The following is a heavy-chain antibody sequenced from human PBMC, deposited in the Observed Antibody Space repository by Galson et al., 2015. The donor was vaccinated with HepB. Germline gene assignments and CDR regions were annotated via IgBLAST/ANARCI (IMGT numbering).Heavy chain of an antibody. CDR3: ARYQTLLVLRYFDWFGDWYFDL. CDR1: GGSISSSSYY. D-gene: IGHD3-9*01. CDR2: IYYSGST. Sequence: LSLTCTVSGGSISSSSYYWGWIRQPPGKGLEWIGSIYYSGSTYYNPSLKSRVTISVDTSKNQFSLKLSSVTAADTAVYYCARYQTLLVLRYFDWFGDWYFDLWGRGTLVTVSS. J-gene: IGHJ2*01. V-gene: IGHV4-39*07.